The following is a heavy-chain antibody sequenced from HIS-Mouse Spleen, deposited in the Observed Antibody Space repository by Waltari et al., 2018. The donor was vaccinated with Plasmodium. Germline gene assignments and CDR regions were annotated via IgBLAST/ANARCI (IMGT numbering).Heavy chain of an antibody. Sequence: QVQLVESGGGVVQPGRSLRLSCAASGFTFSSYGMHWVRQAPGKGLEWVAVISYEGSNKYYADSVKGRFTISRDNSKNTLYLQMNSLRAEDTAVYYCAKDRRSSSWYVDYWGQGTLVTVSS. CDR3: AKDRRSSSWYVDY. D-gene: IGHD6-13*01. V-gene: IGHV3-30*18. CDR2: ISYEGSNK. CDR1: GFTFSSYG. J-gene: IGHJ4*02.